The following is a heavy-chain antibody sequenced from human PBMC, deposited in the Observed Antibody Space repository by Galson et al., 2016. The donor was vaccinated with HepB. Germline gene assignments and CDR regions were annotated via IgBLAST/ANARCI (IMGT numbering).Heavy chain of an antibody. CDR2: LSANSGAT. CDR1: GYTFTDYY. V-gene: IGHV1-2*04. J-gene: IGHJ3*02. Sequence: SVKVSCKASGYTFTDYYIHWVRQAPGQGLEWMAWLSANSGATNYAQKFRGWVTMTRDTSISTAYMELTSLTSDATAIYYCATSTGYRSGWGAFDIWGQGTMVTVSS. D-gene: IGHD6-25*01. CDR3: ATSTGYRSGWGAFDI.